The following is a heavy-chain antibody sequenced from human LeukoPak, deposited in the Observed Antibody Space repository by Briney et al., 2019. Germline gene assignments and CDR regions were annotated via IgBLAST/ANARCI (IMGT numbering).Heavy chain of an antibody. D-gene: IGHD3-16*01. CDR2: IYDSGSS. Sequence: PSETLSLTCTVSGGSISGYYWSWIRQAPGKGLEWIGYIYDSGSSNHNPSLQSRVTISVDTSKNQFALKVRSVTAADTAVYYCARRNVLTEGEALDIWGQGTMVTVSS. CDR3: ARRNVLTEGEALDI. J-gene: IGHJ3*02. CDR1: GGSISGYY. V-gene: IGHV4-59*12.